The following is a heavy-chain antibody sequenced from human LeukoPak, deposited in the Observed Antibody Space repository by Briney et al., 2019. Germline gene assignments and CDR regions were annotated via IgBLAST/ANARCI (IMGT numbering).Heavy chain of an antibody. J-gene: IGHJ5*02. D-gene: IGHD6-13*01. V-gene: IGHV1-69*13. CDR2: IIPIFGTA. CDR1: GYTFTSFD. Sequence: SVKVSCKASGYTFTSFDFSWVRQAPGQGLEWMGGIIPIFGTANYAQKFQGRVTITADESTSTAYMELSSLRSEDTAVYYCARELAAAAGFDPWGQGTLVTVSS. CDR3: ARELAAAAGFDP.